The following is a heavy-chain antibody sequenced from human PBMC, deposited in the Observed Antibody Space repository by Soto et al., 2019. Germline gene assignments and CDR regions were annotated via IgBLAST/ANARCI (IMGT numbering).Heavy chain of an antibody. V-gene: IGHV3-23*01. Sequence: EVQLLESGGGLVQPGGSLRLSCAVSGFTFNRYVMSWVRQAPGKGLQWVSSISGSGDSTYYEDSVKGRFTVSRDNSKNTVYLQMNSLRAEDTAVYFCAKMVDTTMVGDWGQGTLVTVSS. CDR2: ISGSGDST. CDR3: AKMVDTTMVGD. CDR1: GFTFNRYV. D-gene: IGHD5-18*01. J-gene: IGHJ4*02.